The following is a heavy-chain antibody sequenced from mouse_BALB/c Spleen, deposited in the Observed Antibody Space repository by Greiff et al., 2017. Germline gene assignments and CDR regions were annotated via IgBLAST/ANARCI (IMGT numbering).Heavy chain of an antibody. CDR1: GYTFTSYN. D-gene: IGHD2-4*01. CDR3: ARIGITTIDY. V-gene: IGHV1-12*01. CDR2: IYPGNGDT. J-gene: IGHJ2*01. Sequence: QVQLQQPGAELVKPGSSVKMSCKASGYTFTSYNMHWVKQTPGQGLEWIGAIYPGNGDTSYNQKFKGKATLTADKSSSTAYMQLSSLTSEDSAVYYCARIGITTIDYWGQGTTLTVSS.